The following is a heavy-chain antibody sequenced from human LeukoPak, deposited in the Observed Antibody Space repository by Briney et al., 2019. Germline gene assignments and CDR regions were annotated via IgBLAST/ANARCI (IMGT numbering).Heavy chain of an antibody. V-gene: IGHV1-69*04. J-gene: IGHJ5*02. CDR2: IIPMLNIP. D-gene: IGHD3-10*01. CDR1: GGTFNNYA. Sequence: WASVKVSCKASGGTFNNYAISWVRQAPGHGLEWMDRIIPMLNIPNYAPKFLGRVTITADKSTSTAYMELTRLTSEDTATYYCARDPHASGSRMRWLDPWGQGTLVTVSS. CDR3: ARDPHASGSRMRWLDP.